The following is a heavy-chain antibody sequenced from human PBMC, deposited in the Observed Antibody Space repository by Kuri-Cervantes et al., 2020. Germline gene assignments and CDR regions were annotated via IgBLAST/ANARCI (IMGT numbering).Heavy chain of an antibody. CDR1: GFTFDDYA. V-gene: IGHV3-30*18. CDR2: ISYGGSNK. D-gene: IGHD1-26*01. J-gene: IGHJ3*02. CDR3: AKVQVGATLWDAFDI. Sequence: GESLKISCAASGFTFDDYAMHWVRQAPGKGLEWVAVISYGGSNKYYADSVKGRFTISRDNSKNTLYLQMNSLRAEDTAVYYCAKVQVGATLWDAFDIWGQGTMVTVSS.